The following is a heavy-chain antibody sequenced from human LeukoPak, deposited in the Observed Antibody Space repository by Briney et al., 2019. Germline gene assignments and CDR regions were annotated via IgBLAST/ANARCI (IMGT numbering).Heavy chain of an antibody. CDR2: IYDGGRT. J-gene: IGHJ4*02. D-gene: IGHD3-22*01. CDR3: ARDGGYYDSSGSYYSYYYFDH. CDR1: GFTVSSNY. Sequence: PGGSLRLSCAASGFTVSSNYMSWVRQAPGKGLEWVSVIYDGGRTYYADSVKGRFTISRDNSKNTLYLQMNSLRAEDTAVYSCARDGGYYDSSGSYYSYYYFDHWGLGTLVSVSS. V-gene: IGHV3-66*01.